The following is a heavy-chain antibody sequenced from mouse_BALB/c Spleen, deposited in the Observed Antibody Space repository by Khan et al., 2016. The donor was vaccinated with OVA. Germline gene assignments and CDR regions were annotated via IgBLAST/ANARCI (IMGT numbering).Heavy chain of an antibody. V-gene: IGHV3-2*02. D-gene: IGHD1-1*01. Sequence: EVKLEESGPGLVKPSQSLSLTCTVTGYSITSGYAWNWIRQFPGNKLEWMGYISYSGVTSYTPSLKSRISITRDTSTNQFFLQLNSVTTEDTATYYCARGNYYGYYFDYWGQGTTLTVSS. CDR2: ISYSGVT. CDR1: GYSITSGYA. CDR3: ARGNYYGYYFDY. J-gene: IGHJ2*01.